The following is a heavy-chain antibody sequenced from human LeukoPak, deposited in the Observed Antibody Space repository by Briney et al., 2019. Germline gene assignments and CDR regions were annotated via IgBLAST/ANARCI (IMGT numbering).Heavy chain of an antibody. CDR3: ARDPSPTTVVNDY. CDR2: INPNSGGT. D-gene: IGHD4-23*01. CDR1: GYTFTGYY. Sequence: ASVKVSCTASGYTFTGYYMHWVRQAPGQGLEWMGWINPNSGGTNYAQKFQGRVTMTRDTSISTAYMELSRLRSDDTAVYYCARDPSPTTVVNDYWGQGTLVTVSS. J-gene: IGHJ4*02. V-gene: IGHV1-2*02.